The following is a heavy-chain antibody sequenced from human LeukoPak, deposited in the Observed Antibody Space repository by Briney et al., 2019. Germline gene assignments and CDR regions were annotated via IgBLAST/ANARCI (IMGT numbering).Heavy chain of an antibody. CDR3: ARALSGSPNWLDP. V-gene: IGHV1-2*02. CDR1: GYTFTGYY. Sequence: ASVKVSCKASGYTFTGYYMHWVRQAPGQGLEWMGWINLNSGGTNYAQKFQGRVTMTRDTSISTAYMELSRLRSDDTAVYYCARALSGSPNWLDPWGQGTLVTVSS. CDR2: INLNSGGT. J-gene: IGHJ5*02. D-gene: IGHD1-26*01.